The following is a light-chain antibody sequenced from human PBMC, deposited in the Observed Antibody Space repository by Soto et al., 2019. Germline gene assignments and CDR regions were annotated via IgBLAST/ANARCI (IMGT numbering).Light chain of an antibody. Sequence: QSALTQPASVSGSPGQSITISCTGTSSDVGSHNFVSWYQQRPGKAPKLMIFEVTKRPSGVSSSFSASKSRNTASLTISGVQAEDEADYYCCSYAGTTTWVFGGGTKLNVL. V-gene: IGLV2-23*02. CDR2: EVT. J-gene: IGLJ3*02. CDR1: SSDVGSHNF. CDR3: CSYAGTTTWV.